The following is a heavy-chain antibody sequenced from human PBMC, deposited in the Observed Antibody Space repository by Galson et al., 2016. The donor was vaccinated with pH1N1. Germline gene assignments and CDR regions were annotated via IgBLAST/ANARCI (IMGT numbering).Heavy chain of an antibody. CDR2: IDWDDNK. Sequence: PALVNPTQTLTLTCTFSGFSLSTSGMCVSWIRQPPGKALEWLALIDWDDNKYYSTSLKTRLTISKDTSKNRVVLTMTNMDPVDTATYYCARIRYGDYSHYFDYWGQGTLVTVSS. CDR1: GFSLSTSGMC. V-gene: IGHV2-70*01. CDR3: ARIRYGDYSHYFDY. D-gene: IGHD4-17*01. J-gene: IGHJ4*02.